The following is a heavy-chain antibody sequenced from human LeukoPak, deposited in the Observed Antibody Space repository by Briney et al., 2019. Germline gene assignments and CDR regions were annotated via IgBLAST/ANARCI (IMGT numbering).Heavy chain of an antibody. CDR1: GFTFGNYH. CDR3: ARDLVVVPASPYYFDY. Sequence: GGSLRLSCAASGFTFGNYHMNWVRQAPGKGLEWVSYISRSASTIYYADSVKGRFTISRDNAQNSLYLQMNSLTAEDTAVYYCARDLVVVPASPYYFDYWGQGTLVTVSS. D-gene: IGHD2-15*01. CDR2: ISRSASTI. V-gene: IGHV3-48*01. J-gene: IGHJ4*02.